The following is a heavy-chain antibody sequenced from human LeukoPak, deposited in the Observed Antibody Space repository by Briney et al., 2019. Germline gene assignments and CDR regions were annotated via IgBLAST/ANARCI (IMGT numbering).Heavy chain of an antibody. CDR1: GGSISSSHYY. J-gene: IGHJ4*02. Sequence: PSETLSLTCTVSGGSISSSHYYWDWIRQPPGKGLEWIGNIYYSGSTHYNPSLKSRVTISVDTSKNQFSLKLSSVTAADTAVYYCARNSARIAVAGTYYFDDWGQGTLVTVSS. V-gene: IGHV4-39*07. CDR3: ARNSARIAVAGTYYFDD. CDR2: IYYSGST. D-gene: IGHD6-19*01.